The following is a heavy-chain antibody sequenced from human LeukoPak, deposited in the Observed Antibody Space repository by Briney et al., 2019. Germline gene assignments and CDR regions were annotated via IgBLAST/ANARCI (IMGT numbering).Heavy chain of an antibody. CDR1: GFTFSSYA. V-gene: IGHV3-30-3*01. J-gene: IGHJ4*02. Sequence: GGSLRLSCAASGFTFSSYAMHWVRQAPGKGLEWVAVISYDGSNKYYADSVKGRFTISRDNAKNSLYLQMNSLRAEDTAVYYCARDFGSTTVAPDYFDYWGQGTLVTVSS. D-gene: IGHD4-17*01. CDR3: ARDFGSTTVAPDYFDY. CDR2: ISYDGSNK.